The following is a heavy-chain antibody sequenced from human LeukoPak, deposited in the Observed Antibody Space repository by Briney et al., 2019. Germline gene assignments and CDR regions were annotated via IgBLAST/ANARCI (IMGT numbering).Heavy chain of an antibody. D-gene: IGHD6-6*01. J-gene: IGHJ4*02. V-gene: IGHV3-48*02. Sequence: GGSLRLSCAASGLTFSTYSTNWVRQAPGKGLEWVSYISSSSSTIYFADSVKGRFTISRDNAKNSLHLQMNTLRDEDTAVYYCAREYSSSSGKALDYWGQGTLVTVSS. CDR1: GLTFSTYS. CDR2: ISSSSSTI. CDR3: AREYSSSSGKALDY.